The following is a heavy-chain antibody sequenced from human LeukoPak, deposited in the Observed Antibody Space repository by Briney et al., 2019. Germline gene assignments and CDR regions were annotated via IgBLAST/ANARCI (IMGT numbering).Heavy chain of an antibody. V-gene: IGHV4-34*01. J-gene: IGHJ1*01. D-gene: IGHD4-17*01. CDR3: ARGEDGDYYFQH. CDR1: GESLSKYY. CDR2: INHRGST. Sequence: SETLSLTCAVYGESLSKYYWTWIRQSPGKGLEWIGEINHRGSTNLNPSLKSRVTLSVDTSKHQFSLKLTSMTAADAAVYYCARGEDGDYYFQHWGQGTLVTVSS.